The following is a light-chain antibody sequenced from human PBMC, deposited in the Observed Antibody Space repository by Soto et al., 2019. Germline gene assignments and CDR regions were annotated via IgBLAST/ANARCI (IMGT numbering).Light chain of an antibody. Sequence: EILMTQSPDTLSVSPGESATLSCRASQRVYSNLAWYQQRPGQAPRLLIYGASTRATGVPARFSGRGFGTDFTLTISRLEPEDFAVYYCQQYGSSPWTFGQGTKVDIK. CDR2: GAS. V-gene: IGKV3-20*01. CDR1: QRVYSN. J-gene: IGKJ1*01. CDR3: QQYGSSPWT.